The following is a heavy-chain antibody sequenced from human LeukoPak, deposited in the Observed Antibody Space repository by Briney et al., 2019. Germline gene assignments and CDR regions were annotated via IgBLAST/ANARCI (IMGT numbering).Heavy chain of an antibody. Sequence: PGGSLRLSCAASGFTFSSYGMHWVRQAPGKGLEWVAVIWYDGSNKYYADSVKGRFTISRDNSKNTLYLQMNSLRAEDTAVYYCAKERRGDGYEDWGQGTLVTVCS. CDR2: IWYDGSNK. D-gene: IGHD5-24*01. J-gene: IGHJ4*02. CDR3: AKERRGDGYED. CDR1: GFTFSSYG. V-gene: IGHV3-33*06.